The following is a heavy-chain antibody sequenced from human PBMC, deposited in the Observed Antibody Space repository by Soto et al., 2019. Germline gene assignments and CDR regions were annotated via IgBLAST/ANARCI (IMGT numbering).Heavy chain of an antibody. CDR1: GGSIIGGGYC. V-gene: IGHV4-31*03. CDR3: ARYYDSSGYFDY. D-gene: IGHD3-22*01. Sequence: TLSLTCTVSGGSIIGGGYCWSWIRQHPGKGLEWIGYIYYSGSTYYNPSLKSRVTISVDTSKNQFSLKLSSVTAADTAVYYCARYYDSSGYFDYWGQGTLVNVSS. CDR2: IYYSGST. J-gene: IGHJ4*01.